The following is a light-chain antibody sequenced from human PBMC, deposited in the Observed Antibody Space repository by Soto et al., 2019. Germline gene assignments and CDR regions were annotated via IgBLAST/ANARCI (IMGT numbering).Light chain of an antibody. V-gene: IGKV3-11*01. Sequence: EIVLTQSPATLSLSPGERATLSCRASQSVSSYLAWYQQKPGQAPRLLIYAASNRATGIPARFSGSGSGTDFTLNISSLEPEDFAVYYCQQRSNWLTFGGGTKVESK. CDR1: QSVSSY. J-gene: IGKJ4*01. CDR2: AAS. CDR3: QQRSNWLT.